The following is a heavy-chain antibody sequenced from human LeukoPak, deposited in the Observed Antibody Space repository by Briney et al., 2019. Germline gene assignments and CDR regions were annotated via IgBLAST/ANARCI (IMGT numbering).Heavy chain of an antibody. CDR3: GRVAYCGGGCYYYFDY. CDR2: INPSSGGT. J-gene: IGHJ4*02. D-gene: IGHD2-21*02. V-gene: IGHV1-2*02. Sequence: GASVKVSCKASGYTVTDYYMHWVRQAPGQGLECMGWINPSSGGTNYAQKFQGRVTMTRDTSITTSYMELSSLRSDDTAVYYCGRVAYCGGGCYYYFDYWGQGTLVTVSS. CDR1: GYTVTDYY.